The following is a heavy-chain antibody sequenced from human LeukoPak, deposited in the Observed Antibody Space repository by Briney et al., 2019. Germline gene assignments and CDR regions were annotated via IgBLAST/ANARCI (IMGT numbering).Heavy chain of an antibody. J-gene: IGHJ4*02. V-gene: IGHV1-2*02. CDR3: ARVQAAREYYFDY. Sequence: ASVKVSCKASGYNFTGYYMHWVRQAPGQGLEWMGWINPNSGGTNYAQKFQGRVTMTRDTSISTAYMDLSGLRSDDTAVYYCARVQAAREYYFDYWGQGTLVTVSS. CDR2: INPNSGGT. CDR1: GYNFTGYY. D-gene: IGHD6-6*01.